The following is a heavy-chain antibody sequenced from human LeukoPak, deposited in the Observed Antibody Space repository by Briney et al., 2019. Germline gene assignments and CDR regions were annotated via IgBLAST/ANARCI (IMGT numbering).Heavy chain of an antibody. Sequence: GGSLRLSCAASGFTFSSYWMHSGRHAPGKGLVCVSRIKSDGSRTSYAESVKGRFTISRDDAKNTLYLQMNSLRAEDTAVYYCARVYNSHFDYWGQGALVTVSS. CDR2: IKSDGSRT. D-gene: IGHD1-1*01. V-gene: IGHV3-74*01. CDR3: ARVYNSHFDY. J-gene: IGHJ4*02. CDR1: GFTFSSYW.